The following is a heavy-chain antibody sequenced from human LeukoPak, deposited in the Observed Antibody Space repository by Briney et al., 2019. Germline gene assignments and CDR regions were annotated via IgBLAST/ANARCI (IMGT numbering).Heavy chain of an antibody. CDR2: INPSGRST. CDR3: ARDNSVDDLALWFDP. D-gene: IGHD4-23*01. V-gene: IGHV1-46*01. CDR1: GYTFTSKY. J-gene: IGHJ5*02. Sequence: ASVKVSWKASGYTFTSKYMHWGRQAAGQGLEWMGVINPSGRSTIYAQTHQGRVTMTRDMSTSTDYMELSSLKSEDTAVYYCARDNSVDDLALWFDPWGQGTLVTVTS.